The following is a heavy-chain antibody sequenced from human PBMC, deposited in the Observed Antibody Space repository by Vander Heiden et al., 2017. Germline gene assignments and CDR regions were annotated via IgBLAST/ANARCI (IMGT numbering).Heavy chain of an antibody. CDR2: INPNSGET. CDR3: ARDGYGGNSWGWFDP. Sequence: QVQLVQSGADVKKPGASVKVSCKASGYTFTDYYINWVRQATGQGLEWLGWINPNSGETKYGQNFQGRVTMTRDTSISTAYMELSRLTSDDTAVYYCARDGYGGNSWGWFDPWGQGTLVPSPQ. CDR1: GYTFTDYY. J-gene: IGHJ5*02. D-gene: IGHD4-17*01. V-gene: IGHV1-2*02.